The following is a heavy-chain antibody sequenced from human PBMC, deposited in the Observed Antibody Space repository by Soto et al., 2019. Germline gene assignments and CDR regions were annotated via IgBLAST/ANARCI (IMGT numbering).Heavy chain of an antibody. CDR2: IYYSGST. Sequence: PSETLSLTCTVSGGSISSSSYYWGWIRQPPGKGLEWIGSIYYSGSTYYNPSLKSRVTISVDTSKNQFSLKLSSVTAADTAVYYCESFEDTDMGHDAFYIWCKGTMVT. CDR1: GGSISSSSYY. V-gene: IGHV4-39*01. CDR3: ESFEDTDMGHDAFYI. J-gene: IGHJ3*02. D-gene: IGHD5-18*01.